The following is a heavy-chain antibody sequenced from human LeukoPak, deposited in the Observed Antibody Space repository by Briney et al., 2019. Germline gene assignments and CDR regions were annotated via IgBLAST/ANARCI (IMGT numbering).Heavy chain of an antibody. CDR1: GFTFSSYA. CDR3: AKNVEVPSWFDP. CDR2: ISGSGGST. Sequence: GGSLRLSCAASGFTFSSYAMSWVRQAPGKGLEWVSAISGSGGSTYYADSVKGRFTISSDNSKNTLYLQMNSLRAEDTAVYYCAKNVEVPSWFDPWGQGTLVTVSS. V-gene: IGHV3-23*01. J-gene: IGHJ5*02. D-gene: IGHD1-7*01.